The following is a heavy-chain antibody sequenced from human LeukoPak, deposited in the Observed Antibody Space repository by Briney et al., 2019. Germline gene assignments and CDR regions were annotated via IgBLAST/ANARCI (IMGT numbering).Heavy chain of an antibody. CDR2: ISSSSSYI. V-gene: IGHV3-21*01. CDR1: GFTFSSYS. Sequence: PGGSLRLSCAASGFTFSSYSMNWVRQAPGKGLEWVSSISSSSSYIYYADSVKGRFTISRDNAKNSLYLQMNSLRAEDTAVYYCARDFFSSTTVISHYFDYWGQGTLVTVSS. D-gene: IGHD4-17*01. CDR3: ARDFFSSTTVISHYFDY. J-gene: IGHJ4*02.